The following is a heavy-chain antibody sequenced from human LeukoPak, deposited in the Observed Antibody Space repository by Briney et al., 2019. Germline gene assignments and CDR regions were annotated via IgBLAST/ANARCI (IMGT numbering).Heavy chain of an antibody. J-gene: IGHJ5*02. CDR1: GFTFSSYG. CDR2: ISYDGSNK. CDR3: AKDFVSGSWFDP. D-gene: IGHD3-10*01. Sequence: GGSLRLSCAASGFTFSSYGMHCVRQAPGKGLERVAVISYDGSNKYYADSVKGRFTISRDNSKNTLYLQMNSLRAEDTAVYYCAKDFVSGSWFDPWGQGTLVTVSS. V-gene: IGHV3-30*18.